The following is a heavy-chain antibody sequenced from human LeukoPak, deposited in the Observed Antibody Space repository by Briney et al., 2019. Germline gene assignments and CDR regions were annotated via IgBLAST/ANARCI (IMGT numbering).Heavy chain of an antibody. CDR1: GFTFSSYS. CDR2: IGGSGTTI. Sequence: GGSLRLSCAASGFTFSSYSMNWVRQAPGKGLEWVSYIGGSGTTIYYADSVKGRFTISRDNAKNSLYLQMNSLRADDTAVYYCARFAAGGSYYYYMDVWGKGTTVTVSS. J-gene: IGHJ6*03. CDR3: ARFAAGGSYYYYMDV. V-gene: IGHV3-48*01. D-gene: IGHD6-25*01.